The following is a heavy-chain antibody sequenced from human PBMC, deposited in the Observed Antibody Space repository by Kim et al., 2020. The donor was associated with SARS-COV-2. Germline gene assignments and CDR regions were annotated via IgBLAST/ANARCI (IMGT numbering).Heavy chain of an antibody. D-gene: IGHD1-26*01. V-gene: IGHV4-59*13. CDR1: GGSISSYY. CDR2: IYYSGST. Sequence: SETLSLTCTVSGGSISSYYWSWIRQPPGKGLEWIGYIYYSGSTNYNPSLKSRVTISVDTSKNQFSLKLSSVTAADTAVYYCARSSGSYYGFDYWGQGTLVTVSS. CDR3: ARSSGSYYGFDY. J-gene: IGHJ4*02.